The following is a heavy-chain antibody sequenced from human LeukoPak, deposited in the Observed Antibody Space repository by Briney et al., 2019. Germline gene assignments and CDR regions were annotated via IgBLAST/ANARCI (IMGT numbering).Heavy chain of an antibody. CDR2: IYYSGST. CDR3: ARDRGVGWFDP. V-gene: IGHV4-39*07. Sequence: PSEILSLTCTVSGGSIISRSYYWGWIRQPPGKGLEWIGSIYYSGSTYYNPSLKSRVTISVDTSKNQFSLKLSSVTAADTAVYYCARDRGVGWFDPWGQGTLVTVSS. D-gene: IGHD3-10*01. CDR1: GGSIISRSYY. J-gene: IGHJ5*02.